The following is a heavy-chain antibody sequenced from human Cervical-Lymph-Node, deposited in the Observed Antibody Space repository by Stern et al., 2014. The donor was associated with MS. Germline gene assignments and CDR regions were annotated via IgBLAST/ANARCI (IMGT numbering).Heavy chain of an antibody. D-gene: IGHD2-8*01. CDR2: INADSVNT. Sequence: DQLVESGTEVKKPGASVLVSCKASGYTFTTYGITWVRQAPGQGIEWMGWINADSVNTKYAQKVQDRVTMTRDTTSGTAYMEVRSLRSEDTAVYYCARDKMHAFDYWGQGTQVTVPS. J-gene: IGHJ4*02. V-gene: IGHV1-18*01. CDR1: GYTFTTYG. CDR3: ARDKMHAFDY.